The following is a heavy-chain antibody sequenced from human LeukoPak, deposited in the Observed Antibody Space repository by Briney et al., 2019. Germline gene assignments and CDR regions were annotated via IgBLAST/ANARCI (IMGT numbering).Heavy chain of an antibody. V-gene: IGHV3-53*01. D-gene: IGHD1-14*01. J-gene: IGHJ1*01. Sequence: GGSLRLSCAASGFTFSVYAMSWVRQAPGKGLEWVSIIYSGGSTNYADSVKGRFTISRDNSKNTVYLQMNSLRAEDTAVYYCTGDVYQHWGQGTLVTVSS. CDR3: TGDVYQH. CDR1: GFTFSVYA. CDR2: IYSGGST.